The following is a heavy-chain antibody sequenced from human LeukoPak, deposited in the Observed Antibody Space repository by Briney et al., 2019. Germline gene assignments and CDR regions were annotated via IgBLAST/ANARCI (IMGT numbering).Heavy chain of an antibody. CDR2: IYSGGTI. Sequence: GGSLRLSCAASGFTVSSNYMSWVRQAPGKGLEWVSVIYSGGTIYYADSVKGRFTISRDNSKNTLFLQMNSLRGEDTAVYYCARDRTRDGYNQGRVFDYWGQGTLVTVSS. CDR3: ARDRTRDGYNQGRVFDY. CDR1: GFTVSSNY. V-gene: IGHV3-53*05. J-gene: IGHJ4*02. D-gene: IGHD5-24*01.